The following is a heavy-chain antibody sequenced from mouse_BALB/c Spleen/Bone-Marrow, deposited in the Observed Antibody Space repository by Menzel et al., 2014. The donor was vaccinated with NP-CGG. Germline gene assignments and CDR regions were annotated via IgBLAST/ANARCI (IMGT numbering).Heavy chain of an antibody. CDR1: GFNIKDTY. V-gene: IGHV14-3*02. CDR2: IDPANGNT. J-gene: IGHJ4*01. Sequence: EVQLLQSGAELVKPGASVKLSCTASGFNIKDTYMHWVKQRPEQGLEWIGRIDPANGNTKYDPKFQGKATITADTSSNTGYLQLSSLTSEDTAVYYCARCEYYAMDYWGQGTSVTVSS. CDR3: ARCEYYAMDY.